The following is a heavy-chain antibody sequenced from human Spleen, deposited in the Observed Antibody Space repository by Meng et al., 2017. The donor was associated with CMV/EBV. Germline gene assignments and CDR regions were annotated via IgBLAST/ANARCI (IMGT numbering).Heavy chain of an antibody. J-gene: IGHJ4*02. CDR2: IYNSGST. V-gene: IGHV4-4*07. CDR3: ARWGVYCSGGNCSNFDY. CDR1: CGHISSYY. Sequence: VQLQESCSGLVQPSNTLSRTCTVQCGHISSYYLSWIRQPAGKGLEWIVHIYNSGSTNYNPSLKSRVTISVDTSKNQFSLKLSSVTAADTAVYYCARWGVYCSGGNCSNFDYWGQGTLVTVSS. D-gene: IGHD2-15*01.